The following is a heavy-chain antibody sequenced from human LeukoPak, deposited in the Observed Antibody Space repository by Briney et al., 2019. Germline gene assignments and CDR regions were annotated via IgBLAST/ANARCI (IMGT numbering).Heavy chain of an antibody. CDR3: ARHANRVNYYGMDV. D-gene: IGHD1-14*01. CDR1: GYTFTSYD. CDR2: MNPNSGNT. J-gene: IGHJ6*02. V-gene: IGHV1-8*01. Sequence: GASVKVSCKASGYTFTSYDISWVRQAAGQGLEWMGWMNPNSGNTGYAQKFKGRVAMTGNTSINTAYMELSSLRSEDTAVYYCARHANRVNYYGMDVWGQGTTVTVSS.